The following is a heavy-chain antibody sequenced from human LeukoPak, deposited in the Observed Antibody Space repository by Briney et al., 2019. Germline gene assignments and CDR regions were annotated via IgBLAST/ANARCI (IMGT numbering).Heavy chain of an antibody. V-gene: IGHV1-2*02. CDR1: GYTFTGYY. Sequence: ASVKVSCKASGYTFTGYYMHWVRQAPGQGLEWMGWINPNSGGTNYAQKFQGRVTMTRDTSISTAYMELSRLRSDDTAVYYCAREGSYDFWSEDYYYMDVWGKGTTVTVSS. J-gene: IGHJ6*03. CDR2: INPNSGGT. D-gene: IGHD3-3*01. CDR3: AREGSYDFWSEDYYYMDV.